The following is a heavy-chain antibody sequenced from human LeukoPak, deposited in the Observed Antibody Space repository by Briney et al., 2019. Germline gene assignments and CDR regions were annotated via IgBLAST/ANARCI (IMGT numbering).Heavy chain of an antibody. CDR3: AKVRRDVILFLGEVRDPPTSPGGNFDY. Sequence: PGGSLRLSCAASGFTFSSFAMSWVRQAPGKGLEWVSTLSGTGGNTYYADSVKGRFTISRDNSKTTLYLQMHSLRAEDTAIYYCAKVRRDVILFLGEVRDPPTSPGGNFDYWGQGTLVTVSS. CDR2: LSGTGGNT. V-gene: IGHV3-23*01. CDR1: GFTFSSFA. J-gene: IGHJ4*02. D-gene: IGHD3/OR15-3a*01.